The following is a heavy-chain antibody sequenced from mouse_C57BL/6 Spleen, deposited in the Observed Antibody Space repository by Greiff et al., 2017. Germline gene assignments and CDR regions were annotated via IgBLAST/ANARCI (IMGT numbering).Heavy chain of an antibody. D-gene: IGHD2-4*01. CDR1: GFTFTDYY. CDR2: IRNKANGYTT. CDR3: ARSPYYDYDRDYFDY. J-gene: IGHJ2*01. Sequence: DVHLVESGGGLVQPGGSLSLSCAASGFTFTDYYMSWVRQPPGKALEWLGFIRNKANGYTTEYSASVKGRFTISRDNSQSILYLQMNALRAEDSATYYCARSPYYDYDRDYFDYWGQGTTLTVSS. V-gene: IGHV7-3*01.